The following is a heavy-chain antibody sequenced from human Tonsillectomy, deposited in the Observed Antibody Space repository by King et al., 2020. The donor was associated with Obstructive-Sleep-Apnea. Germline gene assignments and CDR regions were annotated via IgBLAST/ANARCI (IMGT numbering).Heavy chain of an antibody. V-gene: IGHV1-18*01. D-gene: IGHD3-10*01. Sequence: VQLVESGAEVKKPGASVKVSCKASGYTFTSYGISWVRQAPGQGLEWMGWISAYNDNTNYAQRLQDRVTMTTDTSTSTAYMELRSLRSDDTAGYYCARDREGVTMVRRFDYWGQGTLVTVSS. CDR2: ISAYNDNT. CDR3: ARDREGVTMVRRFDY. J-gene: IGHJ4*02. CDR1: GYTFTSYG.